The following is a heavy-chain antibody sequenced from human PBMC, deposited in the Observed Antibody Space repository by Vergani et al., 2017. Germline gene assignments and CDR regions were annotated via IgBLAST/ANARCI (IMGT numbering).Heavy chain of an antibody. CDR1: GGSINSHNYY. J-gene: IGHJ5*02. CDR2: IYYSGST. Sequence: QVQLQESGPGLVKPSQTLSLTCTVSGGSINSHNYYWGWIRQPPGKGLEWIASIYYSGSTYYNPSLKSRVTISVDTSKNQFSLKLSPVTAADTAVYFCARHSTVEWLVKLGWIVPWGQGILVTVSS. V-gene: IGHV4-39*01. D-gene: IGHD6-19*01. CDR3: ARHSTVEWLVKLGWIVP.